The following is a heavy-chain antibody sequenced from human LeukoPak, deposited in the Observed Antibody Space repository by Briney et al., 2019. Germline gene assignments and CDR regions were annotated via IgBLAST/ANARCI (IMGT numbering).Heavy chain of an antibody. J-gene: IGHJ3*02. CDR3: ARPVGDEGFGDDAFDI. CDR2: IYPGDSDT. V-gene: IGHV5-51*01. Sequence: GESLKISCRGSGYKFPSYWIGWVRQMPGKGPEWMGIIYPGDSDTRYSPSFQGQVTISADKSISTAYLQWSSLKASDTAMYYCARPVGDEGFGDDAFDIWGQGTMVTVSS. D-gene: IGHD3-10*01. CDR1: GYKFPSYW.